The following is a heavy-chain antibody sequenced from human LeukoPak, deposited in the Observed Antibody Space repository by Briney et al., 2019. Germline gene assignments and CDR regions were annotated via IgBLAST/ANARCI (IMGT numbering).Heavy chain of an antibody. CDR3: ARAVRLYYGSGSYFRWFDP. CDR2: INPNSGGT. J-gene: IGHJ5*02. CDR1: GYTFTGYY. V-gene: IGHV1-2*02. Sequence: ASVKVSCKASGYTFTGYYIHWVRQAPGQGLEWMGWINPNSGGTNYAQKFQGRVTMTRDMSITTAYMELSRLKSDDTAVYYCARAVRLYYGSGSYFRWFDPWGQGTLVTVSS. D-gene: IGHD3-10*01.